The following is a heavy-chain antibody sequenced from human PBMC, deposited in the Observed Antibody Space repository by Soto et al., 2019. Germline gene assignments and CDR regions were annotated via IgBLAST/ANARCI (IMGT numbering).Heavy chain of an antibody. CDR3: AIWRYYYYGMYV. J-gene: IGHJ6*02. Sequence: GGSLRLSCAASGFTFDDYAMHWVRQAPGKGLEWVSGISWNSDSIGYADSVKGRFTISRDNAKNSLYLQMNSLRAEDTALYYCAIWRYYYYGMYVWGQGTTVTVSS. V-gene: IGHV3-9*01. CDR1: GFTFDDYA. D-gene: IGHD3-10*01. CDR2: ISWNSDSI.